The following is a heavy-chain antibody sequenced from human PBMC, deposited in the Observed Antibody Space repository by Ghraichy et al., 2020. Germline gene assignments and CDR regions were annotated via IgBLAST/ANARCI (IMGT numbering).Heavy chain of an antibody. V-gene: IGHV4-39*01. D-gene: IGHD1-26*01. CDR3: ARHWELRYYFDY. J-gene: IGHJ4*02. CDR1: GGSISSSSYY. CDR2: IYYSDST. Sequence: SETLSLTCTVSGGSISSSSYYWGWIRQPPGKGLEWIGIIYYSDSTYYNPSLKSRVTISVDTSKNQFSLKLSSVTAADTAVYYCARHWELRYYFDYWGQGTLVTVSS.